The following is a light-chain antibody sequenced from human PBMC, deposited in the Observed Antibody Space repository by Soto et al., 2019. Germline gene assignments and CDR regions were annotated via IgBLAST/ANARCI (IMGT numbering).Light chain of an antibody. CDR1: QSISDT. CDR3: QQYNNWPWT. V-gene: IGKV3-15*01. J-gene: IGKJ1*01. Sequence: EVVMTLAPAALSVSAGGRATLSCRASQSISDTLACDQQKPGQAPRLLVYSASRRATGFPGRFSGSGSGTDFTLTISSLQSEDLAVYYCQQYNNWPWTFGQGTKVDIK. CDR2: SAS.